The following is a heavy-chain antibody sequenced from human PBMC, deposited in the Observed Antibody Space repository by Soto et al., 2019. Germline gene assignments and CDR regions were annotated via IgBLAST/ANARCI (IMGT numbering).Heavy chain of an antibody. CDR3: ARLMQLNPRDIVVVPAASNYGMDV. J-gene: IGHJ6*02. CDR1: GFTFSSYS. V-gene: IGHV3-21*01. CDR2: ISSSSSYI. Sequence: GGSLRLSCAASGFTFSSYSMNWVRQAPGKGLEWVSSISSSSSYIYYADSVKGRFTISRDNAKNSLYLQMNSLRAEDTAVYYCARLMQLNPRDIVVVPAASNYGMDVWGQGTTVTVSS. D-gene: IGHD2-2*01.